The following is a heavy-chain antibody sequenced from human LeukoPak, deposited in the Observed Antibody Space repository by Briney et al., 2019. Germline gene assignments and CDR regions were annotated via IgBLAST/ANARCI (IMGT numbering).Heavy chain of an antibody. CDR3: ARGGLDIVVVPAAQNWFDP. Sequence: SETLSLTCTVSGGSISSGDYYWSWIRQPPGKGLEWIGYIYYSGSTYYNPSLKSRVTISVDTSKSQFSLKLSSVTAADMAVYYCARGGLDIVVVPAAQNWFDPWGQGTLVTVSS. D-gene: IGHD2-2*01. V-gene: IGHV4-30-4*01. J-gene: IGHJ5*02. CDR2: IYYSGST. CDR1: GGSISSGDYY.